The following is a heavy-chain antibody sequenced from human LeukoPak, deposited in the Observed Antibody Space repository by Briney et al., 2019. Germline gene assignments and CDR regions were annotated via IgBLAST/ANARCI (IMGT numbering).Heavy chain of an antibody. D-gene: IGHD6-25*01. V-gene: IGHV4-4*02. CDR1: GGSISSSNW. CDR3: ARDPHSSGWPSGY. Sequence: SETLSLTCTVSGGSISSSNWWSWVRQPPGKGLEWIGEIYKSRNIDYNPSLESRVTISIDKSKNQLSLRLSSVTAADTAVYYCARDPHSSGWPSGYWGQGTLVTVSS. CDR2: IYKSRNI. J-gene: IGHJ4*02.